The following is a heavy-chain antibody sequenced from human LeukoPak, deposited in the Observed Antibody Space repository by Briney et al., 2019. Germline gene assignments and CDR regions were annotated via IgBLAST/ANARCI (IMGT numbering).Heavy chain of an antibody. V-gene: IGHV4-59*01. CDR2: ISYSGST. J-gene: IGHJ4*02. CDR3: ARYIWGSYPTFEDY. D-gene: IGHD3-16*02. CDR1: GGSISSYY. Sequence: PSETLSLTCTVSGGSISSYYWSWIRQPPGKGLEWIGYISYSGSTNYNPSLKSRVTISVDTSKNQLSLKLNSVTAADTAVYYCARYIWGSYPTFEDYWGQGSLVTVS.